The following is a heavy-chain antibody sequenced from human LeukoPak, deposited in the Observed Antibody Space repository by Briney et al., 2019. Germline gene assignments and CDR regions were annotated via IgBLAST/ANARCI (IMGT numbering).Heavy chain of an antibody. Sequence: ASVKVSCKASGYTFTSYGTSWVRQAPGQGLEWMGWISTYNGNTNYAQKLQGRVTMTTDTSTSTAYMELRSLRSDPTAVYYSARLAMAPVGTFDIWGQGTMVTVSS. V-gene: IGHV1-18*04. CDR1: GYTFTSYG. CDR2: ISTYNGNT. CDR3: ARLAMAPVGTFDI. J-gene: IGHJ3*02. D-gene: IGHD5-18*01.